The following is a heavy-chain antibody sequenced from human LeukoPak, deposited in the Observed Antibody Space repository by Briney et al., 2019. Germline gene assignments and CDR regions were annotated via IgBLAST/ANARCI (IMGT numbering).Heavy chain of an antibody. V-gene: IGHV1-2*02. CDR3: ARARWQLVPYFDS. CDR1: GYTFTDYY. Sequence: ASVKVSCKASGYTFTDYYMHWVRQTPGQGLEWMGWINPNSGGTNFAQKFQGRVAMTRDTSISTAYMELGSLRSDDTAVYYCARARWQLVPYFDSWGQGTLVTVSS. CDR2: INPNSGGT. D-gene: IGHD6-6*01. J-gene: IGHJ4*02.